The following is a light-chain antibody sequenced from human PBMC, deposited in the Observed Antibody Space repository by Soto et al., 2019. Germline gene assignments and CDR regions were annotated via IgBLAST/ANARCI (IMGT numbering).Light chain of an antibody. V-gene: IGKV3-15*01. J-gene: IGKJ1*01. CDR2: GAS. CDR1: QSVSSN. CDR3: QQYNNWPPRGT. Sequence: EIVMTQSPATLSVSPGERATLSCRASQSVSSNLAWYQQIPGQAPRLLIYGASPRATGIPARFSGSGSGTDFTLTISSLQSEDFAVYYCQQYNNWPPRGTFGQGTKVEIK.